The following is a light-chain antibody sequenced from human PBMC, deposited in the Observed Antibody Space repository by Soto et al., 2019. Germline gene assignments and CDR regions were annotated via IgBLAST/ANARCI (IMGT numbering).Light chain of an antibody. CDR1: QSISSY. V-gene: IGKV1-39*01. CDR2: AAS. J-gene: IGKJ1*01. CDR3: QQSYSTPQTT. Sequence: DIQMTQSPSSLSASVGDRVTITCRASQSISSYLNWYQQKPGKAPKLLIYAASSLQSGVPSRFSGSGSGTDFTLTISSLQPEDFATYYCQQSYSTPQTTLGQGTKVDI.